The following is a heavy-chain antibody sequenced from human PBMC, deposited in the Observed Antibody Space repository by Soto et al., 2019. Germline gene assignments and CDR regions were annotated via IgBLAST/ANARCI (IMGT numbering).Heavy chain of an antibody. CDR1: AFTFSDYY. CDR3: ARALPVAKGGFDP. D-gene: IGHD2-2*01. J-gene: IGHJ5*02. CDR2: ISSSGDNI. Sequence: GGSLRLSCAASAFTFSDYYMSWIRQAPGKGLEWVSYISSSGDNIYYADSVKGRFTLSRDNAKNSLYLQMNNLRAEDTAVYYCARALPVAKGGFDPWGQGTLVTVSS. V-gene: IGHV3-11*01.